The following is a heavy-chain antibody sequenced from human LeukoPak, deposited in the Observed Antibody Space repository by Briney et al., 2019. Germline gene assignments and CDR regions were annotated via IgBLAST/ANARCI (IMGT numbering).Heavy chain of an antibody. D-gene: IGHD3-10*01. CDR1: GFTLSSYE. CDR3: ARARVGYYGSGSYGY. J-gene: IGHJ4*02. V-gene: IGHV3-48*03. CDR2: ISSSGSTI. Sequence: PGGSLRLSCAASGFTLSSYEMNWVRQAPGKGLEWVSYISSSGSTIYYADSVKGRFTISRDNAKNSLYLQMNSLRAEDTAVYYCARARVGYYGSGSYGYWGQGTLVTVSS.